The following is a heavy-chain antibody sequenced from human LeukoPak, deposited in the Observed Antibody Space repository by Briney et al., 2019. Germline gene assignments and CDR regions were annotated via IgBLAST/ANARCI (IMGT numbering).Heavy chain of an antibody. J-gene: IGHJ4*02. D-gene: IGHD6-19*01. CDR2: IGTSGNT. CDR3: EREGSAPSGWCYFDY. V-gene: IGHV3-48*03. CDR1: GFTFSTYE. Sequence: GGSLRLSCAASGFTFSTYEMNWVRQAPGKGLEWISHIGTSGNTNYADSVKGRFTISRDNAKNSLYLQMNSLRAEDTAVYYCEREGSAPSGWCYFDYWGQGTLVTVSS.